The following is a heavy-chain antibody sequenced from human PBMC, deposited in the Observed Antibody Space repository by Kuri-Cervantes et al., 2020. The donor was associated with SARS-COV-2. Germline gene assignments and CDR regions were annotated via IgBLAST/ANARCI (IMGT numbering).Heavy chain of an antibody. J-gene: IGHJ4*02. CDR2: VYISGST. V-gene: IGHV4-4*07. CDR3: ARKISITILVRVWQYFDY. D-gene: IGHD3-3*01. CDR1: EGSMRAHY. Sequence: ESLKISCSVSEGSMRAHYYSWIRQTAAMGLEWIGRVYISGSTNYNPSLKGRVTMSVDTSKSQFSLELTSVTAADTAVYYCARKISITILVRVWQYFDYWGQGTLVTVSS.